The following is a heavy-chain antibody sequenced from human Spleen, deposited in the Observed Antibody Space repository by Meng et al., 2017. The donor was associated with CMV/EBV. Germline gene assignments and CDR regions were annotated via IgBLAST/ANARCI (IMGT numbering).Heavy chain of an antibody. CDR1: GFTISDFS. Sequence: GESLKISCAASGFTISDFSVSWVRQAPGKGLEWVSLISSGVTSYFADSVKGRFTISRDNSKNTLYLHMNSLRAEDTAVYYCARGGWGAFVDAFDIWGQGTMVTVSS. CDR2: ISSGVTS. D-gene: IGHD3-16*01. CDR3: ARGGWGAFVDAFDI. J-gene: IGHJ3*02. V-gene: IGHV3-53*01.